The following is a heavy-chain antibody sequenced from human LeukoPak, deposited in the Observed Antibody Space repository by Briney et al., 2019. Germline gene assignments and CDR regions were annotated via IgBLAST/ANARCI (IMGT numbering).Heavy chain of an antibody. CDR2: ISVSGGGT. CDR3: SKCLCSGGSCCDFDY. CDR1: GFTFSSDA. Sequence: GGSMRLSCAAPGFTFSSDAMSWVRQALGKGQEWDSAISVSGGGTYYADSVKGRFIISRSNSKNTLYLQMNSLISEDTAVYICSKCLCSGGSCCDFDYWGQGALVTVSS. D-gene: IGHD2-15*01. V-gene: IGHV3-23*01. J-gene: IGHJ4*02.